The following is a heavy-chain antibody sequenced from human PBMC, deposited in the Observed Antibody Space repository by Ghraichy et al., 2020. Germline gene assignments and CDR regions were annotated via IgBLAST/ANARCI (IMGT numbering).Heavy chain of an antibody. Sequence: SETLSLTCTVSGGSVSSGSYYWSWIRQPPGKGLEWIGYIYYSGSTNYNPSLKSRVTISVDTSKNQFSLKLSSVTAADTAVYYCASILEWYYYLDYWGQGTLVTVSS. CDR3: ASILEWYYYLDY. D-gene: IGHD3-3*01. V-gene: IGHV4-61*01. CDR2: IYYSGST. J-gene: IGHJ4*02. CDR1: GGSVSSGSYY.